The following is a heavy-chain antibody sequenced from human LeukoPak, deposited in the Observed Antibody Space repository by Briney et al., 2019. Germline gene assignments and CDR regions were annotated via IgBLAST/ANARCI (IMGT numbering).Heavy chain of an antibody. CDR2: ISSSGSTI. D-gene: IGHD3-10*01. J-gene: IGHJ4*02. CDR1: GFTFSDYY. Sequence: GGYLRLSCAASGFTFSDYYMSWIRQAPGKGLEWVSYISSSGSTIYYADSVKGRFTISRDNAKNSLYLQMNSLRAEDTAVYYCARGPVYGSGSYYNSGYFDYWGQGTLVTVSS. V-gene: IGHV3-11*01. CDR3: ARGPVYGSGSYYNSGYFDY.